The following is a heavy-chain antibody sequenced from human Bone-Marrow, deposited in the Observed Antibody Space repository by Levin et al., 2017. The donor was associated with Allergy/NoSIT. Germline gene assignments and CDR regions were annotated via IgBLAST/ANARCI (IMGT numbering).Heavy chain of an antibody. J-gene: IGHJ4*02. Sequence: GESLKISCAASGFTFAAYGMNWVRQAPGKGLEWVAGITGTGGSTSYADSVKGRFTISRDNSKNTLSLLMDNRGAEDTAIYFCATDIVIVSAPYSFDYWGQGALVTVSS. CDR2: ITGTGGST. D-gene: IGHD2/OR15-2a*01. V-gene: IGHV3-23*01. CDR1: GFTFAAYG. CDR3: ATDIVIVSAPYSFDY.